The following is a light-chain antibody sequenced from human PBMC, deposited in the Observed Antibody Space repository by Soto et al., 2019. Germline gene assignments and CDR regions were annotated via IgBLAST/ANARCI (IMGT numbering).Light chain of an antibody. CDR3: QQSKCHPPT. Sequence: DVQMTQSPSSLSASVGDSVTITCRASQDINSDLAWYQQRPGEAPKSLIFGASNLLDGVPSKFSGSGSGSEFTHTVSSLQPEDSATYFCQQSKCHPPTFGRGTKVEI. V-gene: IGKV1-16*02. CDR1: QDINSD. CDR2: GAS. J-gene: IGKJ2*01.